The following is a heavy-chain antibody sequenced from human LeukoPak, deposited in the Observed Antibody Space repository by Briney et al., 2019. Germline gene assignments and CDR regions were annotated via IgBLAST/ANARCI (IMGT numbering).Heavy chain of an antibody. CDR1: GFTFSSYA. CDR2: ISYDGSNK. J-gene: IGHJ4*02. Sequence: GGSLRLSCAASGFTFSSYAMHWVRQAPGKGLEWVAVISYDGSNKYYADSVKGRFTISRDNSKNTLYLQMNSLRAEDMAVYYCAREEDSSSSCFDYWGQGTLVAVSS. D-gene: IGHD6-6*01. V-gene: IGHV3-30-3*01. CDR3: AREEDSSSSCFDY.